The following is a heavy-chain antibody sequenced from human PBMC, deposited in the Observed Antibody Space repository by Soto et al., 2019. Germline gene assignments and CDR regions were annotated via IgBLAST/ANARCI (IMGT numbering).Heavy chain of an antibody. Sequence: EVQLVESGGGLVQPGGSLRLSCAASGFTFSSYEMNWVRQAPGKGLEWVSYISSNGRIIYDADSVKGRFTISRDNAQNSLYLQMNSLRAEDTAVDYWTTVYSSGWGIAEYFQHWGQVTLVTVAS. CDR3: TTVYSSGWGIAEYFQH. J-gene: IGHJ1*01. CDR2: ISSNGRII. V-gene: IGHV3-48*03. CDR1: GFTFSSYE. D-gene: IGHD6-19*01.